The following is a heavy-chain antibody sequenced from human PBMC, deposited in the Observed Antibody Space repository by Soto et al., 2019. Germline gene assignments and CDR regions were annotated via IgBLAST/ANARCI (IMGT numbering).Heavy chain of an antibody. J-gene: IGHJ2*01. CDR1: GFTFSDHY. CDR2: SRNKANSYTT. D-gene: IGHD5-18*01. V-gene: IGHV3-72*01. Sequence: PGGSLRLSCVVSGFTFSDHYMDWVRQAPGKGLEWVGRSRNKANSYTTEYAASVKGRFTVSRDDSKNSLYLQMNSLKTEDTAVYYCARDPLWGTAMVLWYFDLWGRGTLVTVSS. CDR3: ARDPLWGTAMVLWYFDL.